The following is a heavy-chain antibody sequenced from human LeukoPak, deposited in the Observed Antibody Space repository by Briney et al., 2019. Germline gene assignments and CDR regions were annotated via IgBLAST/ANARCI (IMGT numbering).Heavy chain of an antibody. CDR2: IYRSGST. CDR3: ARGRRYGSGSYSWFDP. V-gene: IGHV4-61*09. J-gene: IGHJ5*02. D-gene: IGHD3-10*01. Sequence: SQTLSLTCTVSGGSISSGSYYWSWIRQPAGKRLGWIGHIYRSGSTNYNPSLKSRVTISVDTSKNQFSLKLSSVTAADTAVYYCARGRRYGSGSYSWFDPWGQGTLVTVSS. CDR1: GGSISSGSYY.